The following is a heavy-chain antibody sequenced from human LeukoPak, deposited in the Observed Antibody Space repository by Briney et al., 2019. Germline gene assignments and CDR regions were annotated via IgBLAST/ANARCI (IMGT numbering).Heavy chain of an antibody. Sequence: GGSLRLSCAASGFTFSSYAMSWVRQAPGKGLEWVSGISGSGGNTYYADSVKGRFTISRDNSKNTLYLQMNSLRVEDTAVYYCARGSGTYDFWGQGTLVTASS. CDR3: ARGSGTYDF. V-gene: IGHV3-23*01. CDR1: GFTFSSYA. CDR2: ISGSGGNT. D-gene: IGHD1-26*01. J-gene: IGHJ4*02.